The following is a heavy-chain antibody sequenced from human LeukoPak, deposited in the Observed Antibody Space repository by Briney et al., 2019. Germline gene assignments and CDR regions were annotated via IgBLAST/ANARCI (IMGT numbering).Heavy chain of an antibody. CDR1: GGSISSYY. CDR2: IYYSGST. V-gene: IGHV4-59*01. D-gene: IGHD6-13*01. J-gene: IGHJ4*02. Sequence: SETLSLTCTVSGGSISSYYWSWIRQPPGKGLEWIGYIYYSGSTNHNPSLKSRVTISVDTSKNQFSLKLSSVTAADTAVYYCAREGQAAGKHSQFDYWGQGTLVTVSS. CDR3: AREGQAAGKHSQFDY.